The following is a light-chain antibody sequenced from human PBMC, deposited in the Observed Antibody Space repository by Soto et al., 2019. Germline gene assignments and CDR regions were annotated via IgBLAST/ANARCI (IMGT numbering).Light chain of an antibody. CDR2: LNSDGSH. V-gene: IGLV4-69*01. CDR3: QTWGAGNVV. Sequence: QPVLTQSPSASASLGASVKLTCTLSSGHSSYVIAWHQQQPEKGPRYLMNLNSDGSHSKGDGIPDRFSGSSSGAERYLTISSLQSEDEADYYCQTWGAGNVVFGGGTQLTVL. J-gene: IGLJ2*01. CDR1: SGHSSYV.